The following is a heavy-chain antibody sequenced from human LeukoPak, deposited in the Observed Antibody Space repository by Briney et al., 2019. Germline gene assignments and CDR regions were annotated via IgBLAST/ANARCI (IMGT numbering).Heavy chain of an antibody. D-gene: IGHD3-10*01. CDR2: IYHSGST. J-gene: IGHJ4*02. CDR1: GGSISSSNW. CDR3: ATFLSPSDGSGSYSD. Sequence: SETLSLTCAVSGGSISSSNWWSWVRQPPGKGLEWIGEIYHSGSTNYNPSLKSRVTISVDKSKNQFSLKLSSVTAADTAVYYCATFLSPSDGSGSYSDWGQGTLVTVSS. V-gene: IGHV4-4*02.